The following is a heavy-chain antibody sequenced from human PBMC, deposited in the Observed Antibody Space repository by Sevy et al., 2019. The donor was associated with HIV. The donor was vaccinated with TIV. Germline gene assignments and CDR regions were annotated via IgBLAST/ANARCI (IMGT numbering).Heavy chain of an antibody. D-gene: IGHD1-26*01. CDR2: ISHDGINE. Sequence: GSLRLSCIGSGFSFSYYGIHWVRQSPGKGLDSVALISHDGINEDYADSVKGRFTISRDNSKNTVYLEMNSLRNEDTAIYFCANAYSGSYSHSYLYALDVWGQGTTVTVSS. CDR3: ANAYSGSYSHSYLYALDV. J-gene: IGHJ6*02. CDR1: GFSFSYYG. V-gene: IGHV3-30*18.